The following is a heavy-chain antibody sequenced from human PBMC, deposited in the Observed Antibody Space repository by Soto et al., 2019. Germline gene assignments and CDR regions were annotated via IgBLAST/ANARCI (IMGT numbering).Heavy chain of an antibody. CDR3: ARDLQYSGLFYGMDV. Sequence: SETLSLTCTVSGGSISSGGYYWSWIRQHPGKGLEWIGYIYYSGSTYYNPSLKSQVTISVDTSKNQFSLKLSSVTAADTAVYYCARDLQYSGLFYGMDVWGQGTTVTVSS. V-gene: IGHV4-31*01. CDR2: IYYSGST. D-gene: IGHD1-26*01. CDR1: GGSISSGGYY. J-gene: IGHJ6*02.